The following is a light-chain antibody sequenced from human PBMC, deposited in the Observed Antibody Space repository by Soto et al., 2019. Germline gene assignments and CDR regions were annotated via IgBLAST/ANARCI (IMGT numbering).Light chain of an antibody. V-gene: IGKV1-8*01. CDR1: QGISSY. CDR3: QQYYSYPRA. CDR2: AAS. J-gene: IGKJ1*01. Sequence: IRLTQFPSSPSEKTGDRVPITFRASQGISSYLAWYQQKPGKAPKLLIYAASTLQSGVPSRFSGSGSGTDFTLTISCLQSEDFATYYCQQYYSYPRAFGQGTKVDIK.